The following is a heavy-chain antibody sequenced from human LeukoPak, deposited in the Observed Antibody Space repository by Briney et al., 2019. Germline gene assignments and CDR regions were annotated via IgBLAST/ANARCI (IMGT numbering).Heavy chain of an antibody. V-gene: IGHV4-31*03. CDR1: GGSISSGGYY. CDR2: IYYSGST. D-gene: IGHD6-19*01. Sequence: PSQTLSLTCTVSGGSISSGGYYWSWIRQHPEKGLEWIGYIYYSGSTYYNPSLKSRVTISVDTSKNQFSLKLSSVTAADTAVYYCAKGDSSGWYESNWFDPWGQGTPVTVSS. CDR3: AKGDSSGWYESNWFDP. J-gene: IGHJ5*02.